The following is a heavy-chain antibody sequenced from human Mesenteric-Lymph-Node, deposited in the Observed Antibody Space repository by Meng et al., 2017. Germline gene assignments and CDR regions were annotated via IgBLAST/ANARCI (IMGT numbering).Heavy chain of an antibody. CDR1: GYSISSSNW. D-gene: IGHD2-21*02. CDR2: IYYSGST. CDR3: ARVGAYCGGDCYHPR. J-gene: IGHJ4*02. V-gene: IGHV4-28*03. Sequence: VQLQGGGPGLVKPSATLSLTRAVSGYSISSSNWWGWIRQPPGKGLEWIGYIYYSGSTYYNPSLKSRVTLSVDRSKKQFSPKLRSVTAADTAVYYCARVGAYCGGDCYHPRWGQGTLVTVSS.